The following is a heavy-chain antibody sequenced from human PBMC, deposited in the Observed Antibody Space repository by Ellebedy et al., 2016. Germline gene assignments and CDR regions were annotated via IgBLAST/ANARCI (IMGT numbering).Heavy chain of an antibody. CDR1: GGSISSYY. D-gene: IGHD3-22*01. Sequence: SETLSLTCTVSGGSISSYYWSWIRQPPGKGLEWIGYIYYSGSTNYNPSLKSRVTISVDTSKNQFSLKLSSVTAADTAVYYCARPAYYYDSSGYSSAEYFQHWGQGTLVTVSS. J-gene: IGHJ1*01. CDR2: IYYSGST. V-gene: IGHV4-59*12. CDR3: ARPAYYYDSSGYSSAEYFQH.